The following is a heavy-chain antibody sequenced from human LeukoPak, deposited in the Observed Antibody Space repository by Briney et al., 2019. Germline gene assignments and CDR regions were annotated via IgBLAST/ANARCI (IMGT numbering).Heavy chain of an antibody. CDR3: ASTFYPLADY. Sequence: SCKASGGTFSSYAMHWVRQAPGKGLEWVAVISYDGSNKYYADSVKGRFTISRDNSKNTLYLQMNSLRAEDTAVYYCASTFYPLADYWGQGTLVTVSS. D-gene: IGHD3-16*02. CDR2: ISYDGSNK. CDR1: GGTFSSYA. V-gene: IGHV3-30-3*01. J-gene: IGHJ4*02.